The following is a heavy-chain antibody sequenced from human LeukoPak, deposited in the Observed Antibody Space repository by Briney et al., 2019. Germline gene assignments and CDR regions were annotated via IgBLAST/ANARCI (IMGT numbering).Heavy chain of an antibody. CDR3: ARVRDGDYGYIGFDP. J-gene: IGHJ5*02. CDR2: IYYSGRT. CDR1: GGSISSGGYY. V-gene: IGHV4-31*03. D-gene: IGHD4-17*01. Sequence: SQTLSLTCTVSGGSISSGGYYWSRIRQHPGKGLEWIGYIYYSGRTYYNPSLKSRVTISVDTSKNQFSLKLSSVTAADTAVYYCARVRDGDYGYIGFDPWGQGTLVTVSS.